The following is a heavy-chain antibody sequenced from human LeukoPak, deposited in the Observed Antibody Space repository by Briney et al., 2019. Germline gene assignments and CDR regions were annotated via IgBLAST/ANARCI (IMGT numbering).Heavy chain of an antibody. CDR1: GFTFRTYG. Sequence: GTSLRLSCVASGFTFRTYGMYWVRQAPGKGLEWVAVIWSDGSKKYYAESVKGRFTNSRDDSKNTLYLQMNSLSAEDTAVYYCARDGAVGRPIDPWGQGTLVTVSS. CDR3: ARDGAVGRPIDP. V-gene: IGHV3-33*01. J-gene: IGHJ5*02. D-gene: IGHD3-10*01. CDR2: IWSDGSKK.